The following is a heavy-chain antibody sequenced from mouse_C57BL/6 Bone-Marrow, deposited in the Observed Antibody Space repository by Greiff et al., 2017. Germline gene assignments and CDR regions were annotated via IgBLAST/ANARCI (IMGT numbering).Heavy chain of an antibody. CDR3: AIITTVAYWYFDV. D-gene: IGHD1-1*01. J-gene: IGHJ1*03. CDR1: GYTFSSYW. V-gene: IGHV1-74*01. Sequence: VKLQQPGAGLVKPGASVKVSCKASGYTFSSYWMHWVRQRPGKGLEWVGWIHRSDSDTNYNQTFKGKATVTVDNSSSTAYMQLSSLTSEDSAVYYCAIITTVAYWYFDVWGTGTTVTVSS. CDR2: IHRSDSDT.